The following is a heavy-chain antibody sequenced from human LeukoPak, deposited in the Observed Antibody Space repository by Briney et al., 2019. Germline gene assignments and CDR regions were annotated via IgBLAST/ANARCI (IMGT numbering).Heavy chain of an antibody. V-gene: IGHV3-48*02. D-gene: IGHD3-10*01. Sequence: GGSLRLSCAASGFTFSSYPMNWVRQAPGKGLEWVSYISTSSSSIYYADSVKGRFTISRDNAKNSLYLQMNSLRDEDTAVYYCAKDPSLLWFGELTSWGQGTLVTVSS. CDR2: ISTSSSSI. CDR1: GFTFSSYP. J-gene: IGHJ5*02. CDR3: AKDPSLLWFGELTS.